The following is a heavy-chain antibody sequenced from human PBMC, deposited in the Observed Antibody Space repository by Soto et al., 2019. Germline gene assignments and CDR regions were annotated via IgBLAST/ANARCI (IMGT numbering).Heavy chain of an antibody. Sequence: QVQLVESGGGVVQPGRSLRLSCAASGFTFSSYAMHWVRQAPGKGLEWVAVISYDGSNKYYADSVKGRFTISRDNSKNTLYLQMNSLRAEYTAVYYCARDNSFDYWGQGTLVTVSS. CDR2: ISYDGSNK. CDR3: ARDNSFDY. V-gene: IGHV3-30-3*01. J-gene: IGHJ4*02. CDR1: GFTFSSYA.